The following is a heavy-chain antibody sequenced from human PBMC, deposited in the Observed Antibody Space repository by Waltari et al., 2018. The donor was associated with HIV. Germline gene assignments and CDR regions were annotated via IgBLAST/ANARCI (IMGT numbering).Heavy chain of an antibody. CDR2: IYYSGSH. Sequence: QLQLQESGPGLVKPSETLSLTCTVSGGSISSSSHYWGWIRQPPGKGLVGIGSIYYSGSHYSHPSLKSVLTISVETSKNQVSLKLSSVTAADTAVYYCARAVQGYCSGGSCENYFDYWGQGTLVTVSS. D-gene: IGHD2-15*01. J-gene: IGHJ4*02. V-gene: IGHV4-39*01. CDR3: ARAVQGYCSGGSCENYFDY. CDR1: GGSISSSSHY.